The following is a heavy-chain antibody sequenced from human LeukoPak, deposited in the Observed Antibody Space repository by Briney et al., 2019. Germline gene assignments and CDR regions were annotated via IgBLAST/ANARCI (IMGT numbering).Heavy chain of an antibody. J-gene: IGHJ4*02. CDR2: ISGSGGST. CDR1: GFTFSSYA. V-gene: IGHV3-23*01. CDR3: AKKAPRYYYDSSGSVAGGFDY. D-gene: IGHD3-22*01. Sequence: GGSLRLSCAASGFTFSSYAMSWVRQAPGKGLEWVSAISGSGGSTYYADSVKGRFTISRDNSKNTLYLQMNSLRAEDTAVYYCAKKAPRYYYDSSGSVAGGFDYWGQGTPVTVSS.